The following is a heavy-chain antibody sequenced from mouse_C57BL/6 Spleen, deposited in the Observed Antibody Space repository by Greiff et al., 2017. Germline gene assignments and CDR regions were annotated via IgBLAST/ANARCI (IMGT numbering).Heavy chain of an antibody. CDR3: ARWVTTVYYAMDY. D-gene: IGHD1-1*01. CDR2: IYPGSGST. V-gene: IGHV1-55*01. J-gene: IGHJ4*01. Sequence: QVQLQQPGAELVKPGASVKMSCKASGYTFTSYWITWVKQRPGQGLEWIGDIYPGSGSTNYNEKFQSKATLTVDPYSSTAYMQLSSLTSGDSAVYYCARWVTTVYYAMDYWGQVTSVTVSS. CDR1: GYTFTSYW.